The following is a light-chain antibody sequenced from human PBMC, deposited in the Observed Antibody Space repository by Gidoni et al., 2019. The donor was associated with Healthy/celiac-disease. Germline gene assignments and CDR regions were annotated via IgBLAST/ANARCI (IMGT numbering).Light chain of an antibody. V-gene: IGLV2-14*01. Sequence: QSALPQPASVSGSPGQSITISCTGTSSDVGGYHYVSWDQQHPGKAPKLMIYDVSNRPSGVSNRFSGSKSGNTASLTISGLQAEDEADYYCSSYISSSTLVFGTGTKVTVL. J-gene: IGLJ1*01. CDR1: SSDVGGYHY. CDR3: SSYISSSTLV. CDR2: DVS.